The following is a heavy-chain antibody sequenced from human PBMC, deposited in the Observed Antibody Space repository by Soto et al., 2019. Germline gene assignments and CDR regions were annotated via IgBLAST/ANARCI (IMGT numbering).Heavy chain of an antibody. CDR2: IYYNGST. D-gene: IGHD2-8*01. Sequence: SETLSLTCTVSGGSIYGYYWTWIRQPPGKGLEWIGYIYYNGSTNYNPSLKSRVTISVDTSTNQFSLRLSSVTAADTAVYYCARRGEIYCTSGLCFGGGLDVWGQATPVTVSS. V-gene: IGHV4-59*01. J-gene: IGHJ6*02. CDR3: ARRGEIYCTSGLCFGGGLDV. CDR1: GGSIYGYY.